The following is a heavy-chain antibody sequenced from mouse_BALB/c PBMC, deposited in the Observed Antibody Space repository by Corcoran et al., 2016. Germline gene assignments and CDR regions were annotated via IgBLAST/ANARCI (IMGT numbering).Heavy chain of an antibody. D-gene: IGHD3-2*01. J-gene: IGHJ3*01. CDR1: GYTFTDYN. CDR3: ARSDSSGYVHAY. Sequence: EVLLQQSGPELVKPGASVTIPCKASGYTFTDYNMDWVKQSHGKSLEWIGDINPNNGGTIYNQKFKGKATFTVDKSSSTAYMELRSLTSEDTAVYYCARSDSSGYVHAYWGQGTLVTVAA. CDR2: INPNNGGT. V-gene: IGHV1-18*01.